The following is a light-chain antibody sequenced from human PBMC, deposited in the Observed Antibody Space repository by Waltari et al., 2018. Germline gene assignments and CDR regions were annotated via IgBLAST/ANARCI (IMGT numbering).Light chain of an antibody. Sequence: QSALTQPASVSGSPGQSLPISCTGTTSDLGAYNYFSWFQHLPGKAPKLISSEVRRRPLVGSTRFAGSKAGNRASMAIAGLQAEDEADYYCNAYTPSSTWVFGGGTKLTV. CDR2: EVR. J-gene: IGLJ3*02. CDR1: TSDLGAYNY. V-gene: IGLV2-14*01. CDR3: NAYTPSSTWV.